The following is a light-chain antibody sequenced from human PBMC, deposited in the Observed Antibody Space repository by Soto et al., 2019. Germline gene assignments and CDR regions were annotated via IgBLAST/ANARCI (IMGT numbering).Light chain of an antibody. CDR1: QNIRNY. V-gene: IGKV3-11*01. J-gene: IGKJ5*01. CDR3: QQRSNWPMVT. Sequence: EIVLTQSPANLSLSPGERATLSCRASQNIRNYLVWYQQKPGQAPRLIMYDTSNRATGVPARFSGSRSGTDFTLTISSLEPEDFAVYYCQQRSNWPMVTFGQGTRLEMK. CDR2: DTS.